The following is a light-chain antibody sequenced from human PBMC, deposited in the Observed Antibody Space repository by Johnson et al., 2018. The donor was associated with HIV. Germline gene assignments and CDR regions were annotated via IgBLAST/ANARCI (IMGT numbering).Light chain of an antibody. CDR2: DNN. CDR1: SSNIGNNY. CDR3: GTWDNSLNVYV. V-gene: IGLV1-51*01. J-gene: IGLJ1*01. Sequence: SVLTQPPSVSAAPGQKVTISCSGSSSNIGNNYVSWYQQFPGTAPKLLIYDNNKRPSGIPDRFSGSKSGTSATLGIAGLRTGDEAAYFCGTWDNSLNVYVFGTATKVTVL.